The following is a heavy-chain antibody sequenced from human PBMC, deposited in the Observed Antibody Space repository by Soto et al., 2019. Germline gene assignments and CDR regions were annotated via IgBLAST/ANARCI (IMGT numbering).Heavy chain of an antibody. CDR3: AKGGYTFAYE. CDR2: ISPSASDT. Sequence: GGSLRLSCAASGFSISTSSIAWVRQPPGKGLEWVSAISPSASDTLYADSVKGRFTISRDNSQNTLFLQMTSLRADDTAVYYCAKGGYTFAYEWGQGALVTVSS. V-gene: IGHV3-23*01. D-gene: IGHD5-18*01. J-gene: IGHJ4*02. CDR1: GFSISTSS.